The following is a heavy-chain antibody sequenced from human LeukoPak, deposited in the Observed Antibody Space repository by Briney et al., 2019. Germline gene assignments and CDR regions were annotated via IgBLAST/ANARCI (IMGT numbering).Heavy chain of an antibody. CDR1: DDSFSTHY. J-gene: IGHJ3*02. V-gene: IGHV4-59*11. CDR2: ISSIGST. D-gene: IGHD4-17*01. Sequence: PSETLSLTCSVSDDSFSTHYWTWIRQPPGKGLEWMGYISSIGSTNYNPSLKSRVTISVDTSKKQFSLKMTSVTAADTAVYYCARDQTTVTKGFDIWGQGTMVTVSS. CDR3: ARDQTTVTKGFDI.